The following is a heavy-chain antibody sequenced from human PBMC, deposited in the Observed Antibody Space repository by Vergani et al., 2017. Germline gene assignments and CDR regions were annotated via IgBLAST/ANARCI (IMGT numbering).Heavy chain of an antibody. D-gene: IGHD3-16*01. CDR3: ARHDSGHYDSSYYGLDV. Sequence: QLQLQKSGPGLVKPSETLSLTCTLSGGSISSSSHFWGWLRQTPGKGLEWIGSIYYSGSTYYNPSLKSRVSISVDTSKNQFSLKLSSVTAADSAVYYCARHDSGHYDSSYYGLDVWGQGTTVTVSS. V-gene: IGHV4-39*01. CDR2: IYYSGST. J-gene: IGHJ6*02. CDR1: GGSISSSSHF.